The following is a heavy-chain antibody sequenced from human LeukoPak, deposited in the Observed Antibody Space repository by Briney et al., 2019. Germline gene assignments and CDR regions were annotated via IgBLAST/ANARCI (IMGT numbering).Heavy chain of an antibody. J-gene: IGHJ4*02. D-gene: IGHD1-26*01. CDR2: ISAYNGNT. CDR3: AREGVATTFDY. Sequence: ASVKVSCKASGYTFTSFGISWVRQAPGQMLEWMGWISAYNGNTNYAQKLQGRVTMTTDTSTTTAYVELRSLRSDDTAVYYCAREGVATTFDYWGQGTLVTVSS. V-gene: IGHV1-18*01. CDR1: GYTFTSFG.